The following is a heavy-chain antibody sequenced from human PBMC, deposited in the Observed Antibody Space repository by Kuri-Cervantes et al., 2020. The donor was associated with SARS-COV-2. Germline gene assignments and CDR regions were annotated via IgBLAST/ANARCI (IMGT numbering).Heavy chain of an antibody. D-gene: IGHD3-22*01. Sequence: ASVKVSCKASGYTFTGYYMHWVRQAPGQGLEWMGWINPNSGGTNYAQKFQGRVTMTRDTSISTAYMELSRLRSDDTAVYYCATVYAIRAYDSSGYYGFYWGQGTLVTVSS. J-gene: IGHJ4*02. CDR2: INPNSGGT. CDR3: ATVYAIRAYDSSGYYGFY. CDR1: GYTFTGYY. V-gene: IGHV1-2*02.